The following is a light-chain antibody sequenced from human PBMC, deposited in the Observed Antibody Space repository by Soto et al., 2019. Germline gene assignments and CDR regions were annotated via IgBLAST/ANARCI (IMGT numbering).Light chain of an antibody. J-gene: IGLJ2*01. CDR1: SSDVGGYNY. CDR3: SSYPSSSARV. CDR2: DVS. V-gene: IGLV2-14*01. Sequence: QSALTQPASVSGSPGQSITISCTGTSSDVGGYNYVSWYQQHPGKAPKLMIYDVSNRPSGVSNRFSGSKSGNTASLTISGRQAEHEDDYNCSSYPSSSARVFGGGTKLTV.